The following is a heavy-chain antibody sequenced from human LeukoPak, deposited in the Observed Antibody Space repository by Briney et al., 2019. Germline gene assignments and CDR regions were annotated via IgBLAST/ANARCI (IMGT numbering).Heavy chain of an antibody. Sequence: GGSLRLXCAASGFTFSSYSMNWVRQAPGKGLEWVSSISSSSSYIYYADSVKGRFTISRDDAKNSLYLQMNSLRAEDTAVYYCARLQSHEHYYGSGSYYYYFDYWGQGTLVTVSS. V-gene: IGHV3-21*01. CDR3: ARLQSHEHYYGSGSYYYYFDY. CDR1: GFTFSSYS. CDR2: ISSSSSYI. D-gene: IGHD3-10*01. J-gene: IGHJ4*02.